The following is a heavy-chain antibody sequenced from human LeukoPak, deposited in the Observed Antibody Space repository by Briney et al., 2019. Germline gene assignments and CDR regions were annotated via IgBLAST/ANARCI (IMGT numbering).Heavy chain of an antibody. J-gene: IGHJ4*02. CDR3: ARGGLRYFDWLLYPQNYFDY. CDR1: GYTFTGYY. Sequence: ASVKVSCKASGYTFTGYYMHWVRQAPGQGLEWMGWINPNSGGTSYAQKFQGRVTMTRDTSISTAYMELSRLRSDDTAVYYCARGGLRYFDWLLYPQNYFDYWGQGTLVTVSS. CDR2: INPNSGGT. D-gene: IGHD3-9*01. V-gene: IGHV1-2*02.